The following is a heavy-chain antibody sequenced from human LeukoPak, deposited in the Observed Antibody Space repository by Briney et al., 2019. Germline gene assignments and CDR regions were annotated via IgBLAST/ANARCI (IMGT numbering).Heavy chain of an antibody. V-gene: IGHV3-33*01. D-gene: IGHD6-13*01. CDR2: IWYDGSNK. J-gene: IGHJ4*02. CDR1: GFTFSSYG. Sequence: GGSLRLSCAASGFTFSSYGMHWVRQAPGKGLEWVAVIWYDGSNKYYADSVKGRFTISRDNSKNTLYLQMNSLSAEDTAVYYCARVSIAAALPDYWGQGTLVTVSS. CDR3: ARVSIAAALPDY.